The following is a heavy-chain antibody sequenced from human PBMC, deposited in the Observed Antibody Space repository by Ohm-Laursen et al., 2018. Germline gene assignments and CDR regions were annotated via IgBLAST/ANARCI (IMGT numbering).Heavy chain of an antibody. CDR1: GDSVSSDSGA. CDR3: SRGQRNYYAMDV. J-gene: IGHJ6*02. Sequence: SQTLSLTCAISGDSVSSDSGAWNWIRQSPSKGLEWLGRTHYSSKWVYDYAVSVKSRITITPDTSKNQFSLQLNSVTHEDSAVYYCSRGQRNYYAMDVWGQGTTVTVSS. CDR2: THYSSKWVY. V-gene: IGHV6-1*01. D-gene: IGHD1-1*01.